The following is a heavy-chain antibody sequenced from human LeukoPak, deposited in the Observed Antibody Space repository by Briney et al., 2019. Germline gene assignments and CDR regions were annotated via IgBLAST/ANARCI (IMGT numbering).Heavy chain of an antibody. CDR2: ISGSGGST. J-gene: IGHJ6*03. CDR1: GFTFSSYA. D-gene: IGHD3-10*01. Sequence: TGGSLRLSCAASGFTFSSYAMSWVRQAPRKGLEWVSAISGSGGSTYYADSVKGRFTISRDNSKNTLYLQMNSLRAEDTAVYYCASPMVRGVIITLYYMDVWGKGTTVTVSS. V-gene: IGHV3-23*01. CDR3: ASPMVRGVIITLYYMDV.